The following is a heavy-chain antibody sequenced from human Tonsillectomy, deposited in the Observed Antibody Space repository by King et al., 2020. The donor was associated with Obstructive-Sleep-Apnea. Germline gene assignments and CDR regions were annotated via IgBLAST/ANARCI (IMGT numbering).Heavy chain of an antibody. D-gene: IGHD3-22*01. J-gene: IGHJ4*02. CDR1: GGFISSHY. CDR2: VYYSGST. Sequence: VQLQESGPGLVKSSETLSLTCTVSGGFISSHYWSWIRQPPGKGLEWIGYVYYSGSTNYNPSLKSRVTISLDTSKNQFSLRLTSVSAADTAVYYCASAAELKDSSGDYYLYFFDYWGQGTLVTVSS. CDR3: ASAAELKDSSGDYYLYFFDY. V-gene: IGHV4-59*11.